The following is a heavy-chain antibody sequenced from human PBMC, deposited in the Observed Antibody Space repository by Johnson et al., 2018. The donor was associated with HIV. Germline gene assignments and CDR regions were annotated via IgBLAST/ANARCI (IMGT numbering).Heavy chain of an antibody. J-gene: IGHJ3*02. V-gene: IGHV3-30-3*01. D-gene: IGHD3-10*01. CDR3: ARDRFGSGRPNAFDS. Sequence: QEQLVESGGGVVQPGRSLRLSCAASGFTFSDYAMHWVRQAPGKGLEWVAVISYDGSVIKYADSLKGRFTISRDNSQNTLFVQMNSLRPEDTAVYFCARDRFGSGRPNAFDSWGQGTMVTVSS. CDR2: ISYDGSVI. CDR1: GFTFSDYA.